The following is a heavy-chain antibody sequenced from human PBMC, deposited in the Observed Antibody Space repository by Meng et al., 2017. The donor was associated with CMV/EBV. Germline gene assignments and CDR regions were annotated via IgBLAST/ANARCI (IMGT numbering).Heavy chain of an antibody. J-gene: IGHJ6*02. CDR2: ISSDGSKA. CDR3: ARPYCTSPRCWLYYYGKDV. Sequence: GESLKISCAASGFTFSSYAIHWVRQAPDKGLEWVAVISSDGSKAYYADSVRGRFTISRDNSKNTLHLQMVSLRAEDTAVYYCARPYCTSPRCWLYYYGKDVWGQGTTVTVSS. CDR1: GFTFSSYA. D-gene: IGHD2-8*01. V-gene: IGHV3-30-3*01.